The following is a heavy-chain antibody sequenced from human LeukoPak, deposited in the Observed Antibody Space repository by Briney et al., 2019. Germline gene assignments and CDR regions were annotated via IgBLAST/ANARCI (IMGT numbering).Heavy chain of an antibody. CDR3: ARAVDIVATTPFDL. CDR2: LYTGGTT. V-gene: IGHV3-66*01. CDR1: GFTVSSNY. J-gene: IGHJ3*01. Sequence: GGSLRLSCAASGFTVSSNYMSWVRQAPGKGLEWVSVLYTGGTTYYADSVKGRFTISRDNSKNTVYLDISSLRAEDTAVYYCARAVDIVATTPFDLWGQGTMVTVSS. D-gene: IGHD5-12*01.